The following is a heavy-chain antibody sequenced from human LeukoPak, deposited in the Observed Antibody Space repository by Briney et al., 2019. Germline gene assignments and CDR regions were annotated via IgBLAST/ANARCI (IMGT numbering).Heavy chain of an antibody. Sequence: PSETLSLTCTVSGGSISTYYWSWIRQPPGKGLEWIGYIYYSGSTNYNPSLKSRVTISIETSRTQFSLNLSSVTAADTAVYYCARDKQDAFGIWGQGTMVTVSS. J-gene: IGHJ3*02. CDR2: IYYSGST. CDR3: ARDKQDAFGI. CDR1: GGSISTYY. V-gene: IGHV4-59*12. D-gene: IGHD6-13*01.